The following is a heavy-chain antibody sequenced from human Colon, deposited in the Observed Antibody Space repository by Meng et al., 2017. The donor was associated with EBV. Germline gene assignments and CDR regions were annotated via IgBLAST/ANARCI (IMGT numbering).Heavy chain of an antibody. CDR3: ASLYGDFAF. Sequence: QVLLQESGQGLCKPSWTPALTCAVSGSSITSSNWWSWVRQPPGKGLEWSGEIYYGGSTNYNPSLKSRVTISLDESKNQFSLRLASMTAADTAVYYCASLYGDFAFWGQGTLVTVSS. CDR2: IYYGGST. J-gene: IGHJ4*02. CDR1: GSSITSSNW. V-gene: IGHV4-4*02. D-gene: IGHD4-17*01.